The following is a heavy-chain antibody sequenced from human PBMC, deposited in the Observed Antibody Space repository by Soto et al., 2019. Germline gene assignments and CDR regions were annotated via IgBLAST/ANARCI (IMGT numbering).Heavy chain of an antibody. CDR3: ARHLLVVPFILNWFDP. J-gene: IGHJ5*02. CDR1: GGSISSSSYY. CDR2: IYYSGNT. D-gene: IGHD3-22*01. Sequence: SETLSLTCTVSGGSISSSSYYWAWIRQPPGKGLEWIGNIYYSGNTYYNPSLKSRVTISVDTSKNQFSLKLSSVTAADTAVYNCARHLLVVPFILNWFDPWGQGTLVTVSS. V-gene: IGHV4-39*01.